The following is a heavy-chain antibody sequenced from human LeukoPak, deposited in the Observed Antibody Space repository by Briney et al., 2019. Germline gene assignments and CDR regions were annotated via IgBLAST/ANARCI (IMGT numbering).Heavy chain of an antibody. CDR3: ARLEGVVPAAYDY. CDR1: GFTFSSYS. J-gene: IGHJ4*02. CDR2: ISSSSSYI. V-gene: IGHV3-21*01. Sequence: SGGSLRLSCAASGFTFSSYSMNWVRQAPGKGLEGVSSISSSSSYIYYADSVKGRFNISRDNAKNSLYLQMNSLRAEDTAVYYWARLEGVVPAAYDYWGQGTLVTVSS. D-gene: IGHD2-2*01.